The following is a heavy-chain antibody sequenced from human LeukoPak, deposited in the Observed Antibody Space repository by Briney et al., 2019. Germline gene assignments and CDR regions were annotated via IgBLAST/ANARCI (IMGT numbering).Heavy chain of an antibody. Sequence: GGSLRLSCAASGFTVSRKYVSGVRQAPGKGLVWVSVSDDDGNTHYAASVKGRFTISRDNSNNTLYLQMNSLRIEDTAVYYCARDPGARNYFDFWGQGTLVTVSS. CDR2: SDDDGNT. J-gene: IGHJ4*02. CDR3: ARDPGARNYFDF. CDR1: GFTVSRKY. V-gene: IGHV3-53*01. D-gene: IGHD3-10*01.